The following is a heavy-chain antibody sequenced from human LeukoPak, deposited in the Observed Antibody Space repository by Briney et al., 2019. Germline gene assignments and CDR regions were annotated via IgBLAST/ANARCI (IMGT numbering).Heavy chain of an antibody. V-gene: IGHV4-34*01. D-gene: IGHD3-10*01. CDR1: GGSFSGYY. CDR2: INHSGST. J-gene: IGHJ4*02. CDR3: ARSFYGSGNFDL. Sequence: KPSETLSLTCAVYGGSFSGYYWSWIRQPPGKGLEWIGEINHSGSTNYNPSLKSRVTISVDTSKNQFSLKLSSVTAADTAIYYCARSFYGSGNFDLWGQGTLVTVSS.